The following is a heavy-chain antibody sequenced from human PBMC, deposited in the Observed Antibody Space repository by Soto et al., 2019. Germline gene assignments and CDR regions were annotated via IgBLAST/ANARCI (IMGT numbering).Heavy chain of an antibody. V-gene: IGHV2-5*02. CDR2: IYWDDDK. CDR3: AHADYGDWRPFFPDY. J-gene: IGHJ4*02. Sequence: QITLKESGPTLAKPTQTLTLTCTFSGFSLSTSGVGVGWIRQPPGKALEWLALIYWDDDKRYSPSLKSRLTITKDTSKNQVVLTMTNMDPVDTATYYCAHADYGDWRPFFPDYWGLGTLVTVSS. D-gene: IGHD4-17*01. CDR1: GFSLSTSGVG.